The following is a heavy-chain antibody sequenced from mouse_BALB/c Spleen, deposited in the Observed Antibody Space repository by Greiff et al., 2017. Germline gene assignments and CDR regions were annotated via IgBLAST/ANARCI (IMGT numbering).Heavy chain of an antibody. D-gene: IGHD2-1*01. J-gene: IGHJ2*01. CDR2: ISSGGSYT. V-gene: IGHV5-9-3*01. CDR1: GFTFSSYA. CDR3: ARQGYYGNYGDFDY. Sequence: EVQLVESGGGLVKPGGSLKLSCAASGFTFSSYAMSWVRQTPEKRLEWVATISSGGSYTYYPDSVKGRFTISRDNAKNTLYLQMSSLRSEDTAMYYCARQGYYGNYGDFDYWGQGTTLTVSS.